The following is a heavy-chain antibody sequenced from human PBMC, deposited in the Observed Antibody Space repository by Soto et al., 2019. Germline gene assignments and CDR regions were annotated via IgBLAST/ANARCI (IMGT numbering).Heavy chain of an antibody. CDR2: INAGNGNT. J-gene: IGHJ6*03. CDR3: AKGSAGGFYYYYMDV. V-gene: IGHV1-3*01. CDR1: GYPFTNYA. D-gene: IGHD3-16*01. Sequence: ASVKVSCKASGYPFTNYAMHWVRQAPGQRLEWMGWINAGNGNTKYSQIFQGRVTITRDTSASTAYMELSSLRSEDTAVYYCAKGSAGGFYYYYMDVWGKGTTVTVSS.